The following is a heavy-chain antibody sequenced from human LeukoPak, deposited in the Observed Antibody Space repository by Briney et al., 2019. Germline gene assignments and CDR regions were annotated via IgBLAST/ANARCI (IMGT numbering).Heavy chain of an antibody. J-gene: IGHJ4*02. CDR3: ARGQIVAPVDY. CDR2: VYYSGTT. Sequence: PSETLSLTCPVSGGSVSSDRYYWSWIRQPPGKGLEWIAYVYYSGTTNYNPSLKSRVTISVDTSKNQFSLKLSSVTAADTAVYYCARGQIVAPVDYWGQGTQVTVSS. D-gene: IGHD3-22*01. V-gene: IGHV4-61*01. CDR1: GGSVSSDRYY.